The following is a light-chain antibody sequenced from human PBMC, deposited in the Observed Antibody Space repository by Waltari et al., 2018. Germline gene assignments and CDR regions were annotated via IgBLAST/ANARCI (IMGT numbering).Light chain of an antibody. CDR2: EAT. CDR3: SAYRNRNVV. CDR1: SSDVGGNNF. V-gene: IGLV2-8*01. Sequence: QSALTQPPSASGSPGQSVTISCTGTSSDVGGNNFVSWYQQYPGQAPKVIIYEATKRPSGVPCRFSGSKSGNTASLTVSGLQAEDEADYYCSAYRNRNVVFGGGTKVTVL. J-gene: IGLJ2*01.